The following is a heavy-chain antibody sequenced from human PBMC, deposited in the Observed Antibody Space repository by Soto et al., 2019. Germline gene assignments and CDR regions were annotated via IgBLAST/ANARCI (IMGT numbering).Heavy chain of an antibody. Sequence: VGSLRLSCAASRFSFSDYYMSWIRQAPGKGLEWISYISSRSSYTNYAEFVKGRFTISRDNAKKTLYLQKNDLRVDDTAIYYCARDTGHSSSSTYGMDVWGQGTAVTVSS. CDR3: ARDTGHSSSSTYGMDV. V-gene: IGHV3-11*06. J-gene: IGHJ6*02. CDR1: RFSFSDYY. D-gene: IGHD6-6*01. CDR2: ISSRSSYT.